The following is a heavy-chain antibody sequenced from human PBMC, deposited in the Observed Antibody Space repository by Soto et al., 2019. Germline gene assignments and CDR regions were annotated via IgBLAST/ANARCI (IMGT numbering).Heavy chain of an antibody. D-gene: IGHD5-12*01. CDR1: GYTFTNSA. CDR2: INAGNGNT. J-gene: IGHJ4*02. CDR3: ARVSGYYFLDY. V-gene: IGHV1-3*01. Sequence: QVQLVQSGAEVKKPGASVTVSCKASGYTFTNSAMHWVRQAPGQRLEWMGWINAGNGNTKYSQKIQGRVTITSDTSASTAYKELSSLRSEDTAVYYCARVSGYYFLDYWGQVSLVTVSS.